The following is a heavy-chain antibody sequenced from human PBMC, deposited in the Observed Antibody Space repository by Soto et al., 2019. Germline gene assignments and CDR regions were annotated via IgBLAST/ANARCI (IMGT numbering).Heavy chain of an antibody. Sequence: PGGSLRLSCAASGFTFSSYGMHWVRQAPGKGLEWVAVIWYDGSNKYYADSVKGRFTISRDNSKNTLYLQMNSLRAEDTAVYYCARVMGAAATGGMDVWGQGTTVTVSS. CDR1: GFTFSSYG. V-gene: IGHV3-33*01. D-gene: IGHD6-13*01. CDR3: ARVMGAAATGGMDV. J-gene: IGHJ6*02. CDR2: IWYDGSNK.